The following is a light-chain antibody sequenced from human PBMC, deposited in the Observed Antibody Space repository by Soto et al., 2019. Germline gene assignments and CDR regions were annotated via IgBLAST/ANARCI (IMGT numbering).Light chain of an antibody. CDR2: DAS. V-gene: IGKV1-5*01. J-gene: IGKJ1*01. Sequence: DMQMTQSPSTLSASVGDRVTITCRASQSISGSLAWYQQKPGKAPKALIYDASSLESGVPSRFRGSGSGTEFTLTISSLHPDDFATYYCQQYNIYWTFGQVTKVDIK. CDR3: QQYNIYWT. CDR1: QSISGS.